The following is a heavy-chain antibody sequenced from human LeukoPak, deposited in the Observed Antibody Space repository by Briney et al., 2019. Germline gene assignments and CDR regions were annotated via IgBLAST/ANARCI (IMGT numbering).Heavy chain of an antibody. Sequence: GGSLRLSCAASGFTFSDYYMSWIRQAPGKGLEWVSYISSSGSTIYYADSVKGRFTISRDNAKNSLYLQMNSLRAEDMALYYCAKGYNWNYVGAFDIWGQGTMVTVSS. V-gene: IGHV3-11*01. CDR1: GFTFSDYY. CDR3: AKGYNWNYVGAFDI. J-gene: IGHJ3*02. D-gene: IGHD1-7*01. CDR2: ISSSGSTI.